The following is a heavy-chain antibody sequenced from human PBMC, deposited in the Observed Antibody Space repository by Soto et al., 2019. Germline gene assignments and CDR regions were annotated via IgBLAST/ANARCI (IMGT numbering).Heavy chain of an antibody. V-gene: IGHV3-30*03. CDR2: ISYDGSNK. Sequence: QVQLVESGGGVVQPGRSLRLSCAASGFTLITYGMHWVRQAPGKGLEWVAVISYDGSNKYYADSVKGRFTISRDNSKNTMFLQMNSLTSEDTAVYYCATDRGSGGSCPDYWGQGTLVTVSS. CDR3: ATDRGSGGSCPDY. CDR1: GFTLITYG. D-gene: IGHD2-15*01. J-gene: IGHJ4*02.